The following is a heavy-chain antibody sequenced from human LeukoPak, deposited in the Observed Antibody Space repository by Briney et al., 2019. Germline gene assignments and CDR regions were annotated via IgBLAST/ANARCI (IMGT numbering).Heavy chain of an antibody. V-gene: IGHV4-30-4*01. CDR1: GGSISSGDHY. D-gene: IGHD2-21*02. J-gene: IGHJ4*02. CDR2: IYYRGGT. CDR3: ARGGQPQYCGGDCYYFDY. Sequence: PSETLSLTCTDSGGSISSGDHYWSWIRQPPGKGLEWLGHIYYRGGTNYNPSLKSRVTISVDTSKNQFSLKLSSVTAADTAVYYCARGGQPQYCGGDCYYFDYWGQGTLVTVSS.